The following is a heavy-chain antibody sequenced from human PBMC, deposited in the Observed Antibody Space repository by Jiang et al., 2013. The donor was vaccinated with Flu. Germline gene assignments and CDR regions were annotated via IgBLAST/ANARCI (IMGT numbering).Heavy chain of an antibody. CDR1: GYSFTSYW. D-gene: IGHD3-22*01. CDR3: ARRSKYYYDSSGYYFGY. J-gene: IGHJ4*02. V-gene: IGHV5-51*01. Sequence: SLKISCKGSGYSFTSYWIGWVRQMPGKGLEWMGIIYPGDSDTRYSPSFQGQVTISADKSISTAYLQWSSLKASDTAMYYCARRSKYYYDSSGYYFGYWGQGTLVTVSS. CDR2: IYPGDSDT.